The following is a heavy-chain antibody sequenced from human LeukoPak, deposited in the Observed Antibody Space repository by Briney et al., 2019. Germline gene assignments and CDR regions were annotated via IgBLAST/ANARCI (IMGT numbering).Heavy chain of an antibody. CDR1: GGSISSYY. CDR3: ARPHYGDYHVGAFDI. D-gene: IGHD4-17*01. V-gene: IGHV4-59*08. Sequence: PSEPLSLTCTVSGGSISSYYWSWIRQPPGKGLEWIGYIYYSGSTNYNPSLKSRVTISVDTSKKQFSLKLSSVTAADAAVYYCARPHYGDYHVGAFDIWGQGTMVTVSS. CDR2: IYYSGST. J-gene: IGHJ3*02.